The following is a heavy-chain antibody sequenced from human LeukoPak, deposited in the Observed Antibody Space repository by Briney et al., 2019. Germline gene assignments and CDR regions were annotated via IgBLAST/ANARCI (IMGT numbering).Heavy chain of an antibody. J-gene: IGHJ5*02. CDR3: ARVPYSSSWPGFDP. Sequence: GTLSLTCAVSGGSISSSNWWSWVRQPPGKGLEWIGEIYHSGSTNYNPSLKSRVTISVDKSKNQFSLKLSSVTAADTAVYYCARVPYSSSWPGFDPWGQGTLVTVSS. V-gene: IGHV4-4*02. CDR2: IYHSGST. CDR1: GGSISSSNW. D-gene: IGHD6-13*01.